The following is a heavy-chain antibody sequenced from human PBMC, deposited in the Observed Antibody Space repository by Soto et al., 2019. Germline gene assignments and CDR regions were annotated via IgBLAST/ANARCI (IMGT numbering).Heavy chain of an antibody. Sequence: QVQLVQSGAEVKKPGSSVKVSCKASGGTFSSYAISWVRQAPGQGLEWMGGIIPIFGTANYAQKLQGRVTITAAAPTSTANMALSSLRPVDTAVSYCARPSSSGYYFAYCGRETLVTVSS. D-gene: IGHD6-19*01. CDR2: IIPIFGTA. V-gene: IGHV1-69*12. CDR1: GGTFSSYA. CDR3: ARPSSSGYYFAY. J-gene: IGHJ4*02.